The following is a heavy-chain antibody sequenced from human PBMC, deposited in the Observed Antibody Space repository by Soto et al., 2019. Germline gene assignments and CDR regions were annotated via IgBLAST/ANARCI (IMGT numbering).Heavy chain of an antibody. CDR3: ASLVGATNY. V-gene: IGHV3-72*01. D-gene: IGHD1-26*01. Sequence: EVQLVESGGGLVQPGGSLRLSCAASGFTFSDHYMDWVRQAPGKGLEWLGRARNKANGYTTEYAASVKGRFTISRDDSKNSLYLQMISLKTEDTAVYYCASLVGATNYWGQGTLVTVSS. CDR2: ARNKANGYTT. CDR1: GFTFSDHY. J-gene: IGHJ4*02.